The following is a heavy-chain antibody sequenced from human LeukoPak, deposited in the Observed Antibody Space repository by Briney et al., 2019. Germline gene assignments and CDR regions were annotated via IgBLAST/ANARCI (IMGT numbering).Heavy chain of an antibody. V-gene: IGHV4-61*02. CDR2: IYADRSS. CDR1: GCSVGSENSY. D-gene: IGHD2-21*01. CDR3: ARGCCYRT. Sequence: SQTLSLTCTVSGCSVGSENSYWNWTPRPAGKGLEWIRRIYADRSSTYNPSLKSRITILVETSKNQFSLRQTSMTAADPALYYRARGCCYRTGGRGMRVPVSS. J-gene: IGHJ4*02.